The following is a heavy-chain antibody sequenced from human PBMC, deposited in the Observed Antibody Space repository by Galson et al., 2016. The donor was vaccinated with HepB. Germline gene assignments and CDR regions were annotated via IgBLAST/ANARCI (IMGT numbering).Heavy chain of an antibody. CDR2: IIPILGIA. CDR3: ARQKAVFALYYFDY. J-gene: IGHJ4*02. Sequence: SVKVSCKASGGTFSSYAISWVRQAPGQGLEWMGRIIPILGIANYAQKFQGGVTITADKSTSTAYMELSSLRSEDTAVYYCARQKAVFALYYFDYSGQGTLVTVSS. CDR1: GGTFSSYA. V-gene: IGHV1-69*04.